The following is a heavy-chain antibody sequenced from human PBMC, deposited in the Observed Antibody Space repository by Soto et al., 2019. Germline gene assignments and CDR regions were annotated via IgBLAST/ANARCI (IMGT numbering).Heavy chain of an antibody. CDR2: IIPIFGTA. V-gene: IGHV1-69*13. Sequence: SVKXSCNASGGTFSSYAISWVRQAPGQGLEWMGGIIPIFGTANYAQKFQGRVTITADESTSTAYMELSSLRSEDTAVYYCASGIAATNAFDIWGQGTMVTVSS. J-gene: IGHJ3*02. D-gene: IGHD6-6*01. CDR3: ASGIAATNAFDI. CDR1: GGTFSSYA.